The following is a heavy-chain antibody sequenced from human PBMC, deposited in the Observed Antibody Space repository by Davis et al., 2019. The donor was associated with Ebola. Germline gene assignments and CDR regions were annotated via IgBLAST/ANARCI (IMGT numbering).Heavy chain of an antibody. CDR3: AKFSTYLDSTGYYLDY. J-gene: IGHJ4*02. CDR2: IYYDGSKT. CDR1: GFTFSSYG. D-gene: IGHD3-22*01. V-gene: IGHV3-33*06. Sequence: PGGSLRLSCAASGFTFSSYGMHWVRQAPGKGLEWVTTIYYDGSKTYYGDSVKGRFTISRDNSKNTLYLQMNSLRVEDTAVYYCAKFSTYLDSTGYYLDYWGQGTLVTVSS.